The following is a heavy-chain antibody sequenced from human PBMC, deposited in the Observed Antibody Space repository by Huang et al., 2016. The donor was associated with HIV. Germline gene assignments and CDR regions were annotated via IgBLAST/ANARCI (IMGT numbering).Heavy chain of an antibody. CDR3: ARETAGAAAGGWTSEDYYFDY. D-gene: IGHD6-13*01. CDR2: IYYRGSI. J-gene: IGHJ4*02. CDR1: GGSISGHY. Sequence: QVQLQESGPGLVKPSETLSLTCTVSGGSISGHYWSWIRQPPGKGLDWVGSIYYRGSINYNSSLKSRVTISLDTSKNQFSLKLSSVTAADTAVYYCARETAGAAAGGWTSEDYYFDYWGQGNLVTVSS. V-gene: IGHV4-59*11.